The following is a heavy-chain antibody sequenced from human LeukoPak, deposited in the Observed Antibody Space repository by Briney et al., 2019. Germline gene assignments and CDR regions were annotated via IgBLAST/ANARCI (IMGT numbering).Heavy chain of an antibody. D-gene: IGHD6-13*01. V-gene: IGHV3-23*01. CDR3: ARLERYSSSWYGYYYYYYMDV. J-gene: IGHJ6*03. CDR1: GFTFSSYA. CDR2: ISGSGGST. Sequence: GGSLRLSCAASGFTFSSYAMSWVRQAPGKGLEWVSAISGSGGSTYYADSVKGRFTISRDNSENTLYLQMNSLRAEDTAVYYCARLERYSSSWYGYYYYYYMDVWGKGTTATVSS.